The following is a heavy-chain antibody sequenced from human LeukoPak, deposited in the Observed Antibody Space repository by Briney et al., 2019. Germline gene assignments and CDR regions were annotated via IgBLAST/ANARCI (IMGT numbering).Heavy chain of an antibody. D-gene: IGHD3-22*01. V-gene: IGHV4-61*08. CDR3: ARGFDSSAYYYAY. CDR1: GGSISSGGYY. Sequence: SETLSLTCTVSGGSISSGGYYWSWIRQPPGKGLEWIGYIYYSGSTNYNPSLKSRVTISVDTSKNQFSLKLSSVTAADTAVYYCARGFDSSAYYYAYWGQGTLVTVSS. CDR2: IYYSGST. J-gene: IGHJ4*02.